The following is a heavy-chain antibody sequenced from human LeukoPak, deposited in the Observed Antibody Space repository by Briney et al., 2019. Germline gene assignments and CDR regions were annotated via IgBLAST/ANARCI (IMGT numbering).Heavy chain of an antibody. D-gene: IGHD6-19*01. CDR3: ARDIAVAGTVDY. V-gene: IGHV3-74*01. CDR1: GFTFSSYW. J-gene: IGHJ4*02. Sequence: GGSLRLSCAASGFTFSSYWMHWVRQAPGEGLVWVSRINSDGSSTSYADSVKGRFTISRDNAKNTLYLQMNSLRAEDTAVYYCARDIAVAGTVDYWGQGTLVTVSS. CDR2: INSDGSST.